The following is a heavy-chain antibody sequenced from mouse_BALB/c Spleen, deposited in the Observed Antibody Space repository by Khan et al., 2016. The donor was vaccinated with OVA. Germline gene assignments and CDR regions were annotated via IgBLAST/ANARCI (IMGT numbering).Heavy chain of an antibody. V-gene: IGHV3-2*02. CDR2: ISYSGNT. J-gene: IGHJ2*01. Sequence: EVQLQESGPGLVKPSQSLSLTCTVTGYSITTDYAWNWIRQFPGNNLEWMGYISYSGNTKYNPSLKSRISITRDTSKNQFFLQLKSVTTEDTAGYYCARVYGGDFDYWGQGTTLTVAS. CDR1: GYSITTDYA. D-gene: IGHD1-1*02. CDR3: ARVYGGDFDY.